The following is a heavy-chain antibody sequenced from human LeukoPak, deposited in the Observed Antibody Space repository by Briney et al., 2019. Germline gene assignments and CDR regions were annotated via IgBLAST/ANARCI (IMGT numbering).Heavy chain of an antibody. V-gene: IGHV3-30*04. D-gene: IGHD3-3*01. CDR3: ARDTAFWNYAFDS. Sequence: GRSLRLSCAASGFTFSSYAMRWVRQAPGKGLEWVAVIYCDGSTKYYADFVKGRFTITSNNSKNTLYLQMNSLRAEDTAVYCGARDTAFWNYAFDSWGQGTMVTVSS. J-gene: IGHJ3*02. CDR2: IYCDGSTK. CDR1: GFTFSSYA.